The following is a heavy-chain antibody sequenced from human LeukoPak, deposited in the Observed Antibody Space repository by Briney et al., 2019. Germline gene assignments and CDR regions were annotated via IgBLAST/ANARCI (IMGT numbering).Heavy chain of an antibody. CDR3: ARGPYLDY. V-gene: IGHV4-38-2*02. J-gene: IGHJ4*02. CDR1: GYSISSGYY. CDR2: INHSGST. Sequence: PSETLSLTCTVSGYSISSGYYWGWIRQPPGKGLEWIGEINHSGSTNYNPSLKSRVTISVDTSKNQFSLKLSSVTAADTAVYYCARGPYLDYWGQGTLVIVSS.